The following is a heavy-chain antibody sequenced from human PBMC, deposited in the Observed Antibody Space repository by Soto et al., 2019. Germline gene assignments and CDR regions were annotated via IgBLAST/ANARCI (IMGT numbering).Heavy chain of an antibody. CDR1: GGSISSGDYY. J-gene: IGHJ5*02. CDR2: IYYSGSI. V-gene: IGHV4-30-4*01. CDR3: ARVVSGGGANWFDP. Sequence: SETLSLTCTVSGGSISSGDYYWSWIRQSPGKGLEWIAYIYYSGSIYYNPSLKSRVTISIDTSKNQLSLKLSSVTAADTAVYYCARVVSGGGANWFDPWGQGTLVTVSS. D-gene: IGHD2-15*01.